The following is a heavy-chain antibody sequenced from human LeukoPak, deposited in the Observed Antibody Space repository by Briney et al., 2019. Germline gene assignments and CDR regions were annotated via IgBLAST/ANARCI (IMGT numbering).Heavy chain of an antibody. J-gene: IGHJ4*02. V-gene: IGHV3-7*05. Sequence: GGAVRLSCVGSGFSISNHQMNWVRQAPGKGLEWVAKIKQDGGEKHYMDSVKGRFTISRDNAKNLLFLQMTSLRVEDTAVYYCARWYSGSGGWVLDYWGQGTLVTVSS. CDR1: GFSISNHQ. CDR2: IKQDGGEK. D-gene: IGHD3-10*01. CDR3: ARWYSGSGGWVLDY.